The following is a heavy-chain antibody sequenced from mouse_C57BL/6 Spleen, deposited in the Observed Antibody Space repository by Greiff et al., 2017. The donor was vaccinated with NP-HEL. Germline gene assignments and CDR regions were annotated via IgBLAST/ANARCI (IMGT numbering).Heavy chain of an antibody. CDR1: GYTFTSYW. Sequence: QVQLQQPGAELVKPGASVKLSCKASGYTFTSYWMQWVKQRPGQGLEWIGEIDPSDSYTNYNQKFKGKATLTVDTSSSTAYMQLSSLTSEDSAVYYCARYYGSSYGGYFDVWGTGTTVTVSS. V-gene: IGHV1-50*01. CDR3: ARYYGSSYGGYFDV. J-gene: IGHJ1*03. CDR2: IDPSDSYT. D-gene: IGHD1-1*01.